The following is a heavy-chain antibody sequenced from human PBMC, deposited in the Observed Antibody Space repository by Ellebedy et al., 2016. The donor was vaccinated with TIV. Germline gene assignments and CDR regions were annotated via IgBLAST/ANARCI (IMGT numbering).Heavy chain of an antibody. CDR1: GASISKSNYF. D-gene: IGHD3-10*01. CDR3: ARDSNGGHP. J-gene: IGHJ4*02. CDR2: LYYSGTN. V-gene: IGHV4-39*02. Sequence: SETLSLTXAISGASISKSNYFWGWIRQPPGKGLEWIGSLYYSGTNYYNPSLKSRVTISVDASKNQVTLKLSSVTAADTAVYYCARDSNGGHPWGQGTLVTVSS.